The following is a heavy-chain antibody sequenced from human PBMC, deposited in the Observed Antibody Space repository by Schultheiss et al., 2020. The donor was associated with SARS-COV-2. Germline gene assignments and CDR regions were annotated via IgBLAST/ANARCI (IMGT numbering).Heavy chain of an antibody. Sequence: SETLSLTCTVSAGSISRSSYYWAWTRQPPGKRLDYMGNISCGGSTYYNPSLKSRVTISVDTSKNQFSLKLSSVTAADTAVYYCARDLRGSSSMDVWGQGTTVTVSS. D-gene: IGHD6-6*01. CDR1: AGSISRSSYY. CDR2: ISCGGST. CDR3: ARDLRGSSSMDV. J-gene: IGHJ6*02. V-gene: IGHV4-39*07.